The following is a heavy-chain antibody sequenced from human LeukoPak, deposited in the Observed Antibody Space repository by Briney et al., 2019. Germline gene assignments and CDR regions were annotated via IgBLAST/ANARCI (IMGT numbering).Heavy chain of an antibody. CDR2: INPNSGNT. J-gene: IGHJ4*02. CDR3: ARGLGDYESYFDY. CDR1: GYTFTGYY. V-gene: IGHV1-8*03. D-gene: IGHD4-17*01. Sequence: ASVKVSCKASGYTFTGYYMHWVRQAPGQGLEWMGWINPNSGNTGYAQKFQGRVTITRNTSISTAYMELSSLRSEDTAVYYCARGLGDYESYFDYWGQGTLVTVSS.